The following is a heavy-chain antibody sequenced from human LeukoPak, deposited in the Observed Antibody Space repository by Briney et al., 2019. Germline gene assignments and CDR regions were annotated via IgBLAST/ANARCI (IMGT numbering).Heavy chain of an antibody. CDR2: ISGSGGST. D-gene: IGHD2-21*01. CDR3: ARDRAKVIATLME. CDR1: GFTFSSYA. Sequence: GGSLRLSCAASGFTFSSYAMSWVRQAPGKGLEWVSAISGSGGSTSYADSVKGRFTISRDNAKNTLYLQMNSLRAEDTAVYYCARDRAKVIATLMEWGQGTLVTVSS. V-gene: IGHV3-23*01. J-gene: IGHJ4*02.